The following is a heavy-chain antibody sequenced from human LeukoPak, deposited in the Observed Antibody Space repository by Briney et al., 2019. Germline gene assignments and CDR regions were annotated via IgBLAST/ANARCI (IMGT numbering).Heavy chain of an antibody. CDR3: ARDQDYSGSYPSDY. V-gene: IGHV3-30-3*01. CDR1: GFTFRSYG. D-gene: IGHD1-26*01. Sequence: GGSLRLSCAASGFTFRSYGVHWVRQAPGKGLEWVAVISYDGSNKDYADSVKGRFTISRDNSKNTLYLQMNSLRVEDTAVYYCARDQDYSGSYPSDYWGQGTLVTVSS. CDR2: ISYDGSNK. J-gene: IGHJ4*02.